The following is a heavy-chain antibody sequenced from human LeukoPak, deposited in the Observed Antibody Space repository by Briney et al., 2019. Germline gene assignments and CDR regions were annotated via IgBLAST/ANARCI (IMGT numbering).Heavy chain of an antibody. CDR2: IIPIFGTA. D-gene: IGHD3-22*01. CDR1: GGTFSSYA. Sequence: ASVKVSCKASGGTFSSYAISWVRQAPGQGLEWRGRIIPIFGTANYAQKFQGRVTITTDESTITAYMELSSLRSEDTAVYYCARGMIVVSNEAFDIWGQGTMVTVSS. V-gene: IGHV1-69*05. J-gene: IGHJ3*02. CDR3: ARGMIVVSNEAFDI.